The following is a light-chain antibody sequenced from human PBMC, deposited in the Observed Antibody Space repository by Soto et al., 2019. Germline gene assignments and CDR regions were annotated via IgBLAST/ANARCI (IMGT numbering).Light chain of an antibody. J-gene: IGKJ4*02. Sequence: EIVMTQSPATLSVSPGERATLSCRASQSVSSNLAWYQQKPGQAPRLLIYGASNRATGIPARFSGSGSGTDFTLTISSLEPEDFAVYYCQQRSNWPGFGGGTKVEIK. CDR3: QQRSNWPG. CDR2: GAS. V-gene: IGKV3-11*01. CDR1: QSVSSN.